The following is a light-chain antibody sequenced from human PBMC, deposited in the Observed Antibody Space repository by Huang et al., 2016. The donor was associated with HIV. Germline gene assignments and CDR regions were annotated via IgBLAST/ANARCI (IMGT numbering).Light chain of an antibody. CDR2: GAS. CDR3: QQSFSTLRIT. V-gene: IGKV1-39*01. J-gene: IGKJ5*01. CDR1: QSISTY. Sequence: DIQMTQSPSSLSASVGDRVTITCRASQSISTYLNWYQQKPGTAPKLQIYGASSLQIGVPSSFSGMRSGTDCPLSIISLQPEYFATYYCQQSFSTLRITFGQGTRLEIK.